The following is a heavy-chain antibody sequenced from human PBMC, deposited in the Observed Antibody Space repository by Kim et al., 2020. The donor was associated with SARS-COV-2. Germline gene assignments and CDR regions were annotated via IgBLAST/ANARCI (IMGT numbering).Heavy chain of an antibody. J-gene: IGHJ6*04. Sequence: GGSLRLSCAASGFTFDDYAMHWVRQAPGKGLEWVSGISWNSGTIGYADSVKGRFTISRDNAKNSLYLQMNSLRVEDTALYYCAKDRGMGSEDYGKDVWG. CDR1: GFTFDDYA. D-gene: IGHD2-15*01. CDR2: ISWNSGTI. CDR3: AKDRGMGSEDYGKDV. V-gene: IGHV3-9*01.